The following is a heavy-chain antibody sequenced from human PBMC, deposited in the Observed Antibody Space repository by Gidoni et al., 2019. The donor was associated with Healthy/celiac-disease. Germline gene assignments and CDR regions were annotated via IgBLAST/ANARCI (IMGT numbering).Heavy chain of an antibody. CDR3: ARGVYGDYDFPWFDP. CDR1: GYTFTSYY. CDR2: INPSGGST. V-gene: IGHV1-46*01. D-gene: IGHD4-17*01. J-gene: IGHJ5*02. Sequence: QVQLVQSGAEVKKPGASVTVSCKASGYTFTSYYMHWVRQAPGQGLEWMGIINPSGGSTSYAQKFQGRVTMTRDTSTSTVYMELSSLRSEDTAVYYCARGVYGDYDFPWFDPWGQGTLVTVSS.